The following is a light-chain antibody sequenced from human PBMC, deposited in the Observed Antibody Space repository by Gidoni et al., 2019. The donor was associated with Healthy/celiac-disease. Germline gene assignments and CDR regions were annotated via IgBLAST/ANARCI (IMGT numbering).Light chain of an antibody. CDR1: SSNIGAGYD. Sequence: QSVLTQPPSVSVAPGQRVTISCTGSSSNIGAGYDVHWYQQLPGTAPKLLIYGNSNRPSGVPDRFSGSKSGTSASLAITGLQAEDEADYYCQSYDSSLSVSGVVFGGGTKLTVL. V-gene: IGLV1-40*01. CDR3: QSYDSSLSVSGVV. J-gene: IGLJ2*01. CDR2: GNS.